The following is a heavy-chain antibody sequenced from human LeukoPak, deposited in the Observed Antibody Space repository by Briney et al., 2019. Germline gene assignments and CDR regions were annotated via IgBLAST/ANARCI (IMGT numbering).Heavy chain of an antibody. J-gene: IGHJ6*02. Sequence: PGGSLRLSCAASGFGFGQYEMNWVRQAPGKGLEWIAYISVRAGTIYYGDSAEGRFTTSRDDAKNSLYLQMNGLRVEDTAIYYCAKDFPHYYEVPYGMDVWGQGTTVTV. D-gene: IGHD3-22*01. CDR3: AKDFPHYYEVPYGMDV. CDR1: GFGFGQYE. CDR2: ISVRAGTI. V-gene: IGHV3-48*03.